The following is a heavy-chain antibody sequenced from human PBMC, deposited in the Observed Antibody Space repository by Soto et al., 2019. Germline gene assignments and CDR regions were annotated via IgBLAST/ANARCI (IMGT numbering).Heavy chain of an antibody. J-gene: IGHJ5*02. CDR2: ISWDGGST. D-gene: IGHD3-22*01. CDR3: AKDSHPYHYNWFDP. V-gene: IGHV3-43D*04. Sequence: PGGSLRLSCAASGFTFDDYAMHWVRQAPGKGLEWVSLISWDGGSTYYADSVKGRFTISRDDSKNSLYLQMNSLRAEDTALYYCAKDSHPYHYNWFDPWGQGTLVTVSS. CDR1: GFTFDDYA.